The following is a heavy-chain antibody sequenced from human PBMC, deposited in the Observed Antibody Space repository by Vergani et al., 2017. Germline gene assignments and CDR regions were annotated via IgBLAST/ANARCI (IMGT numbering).Heavy chain of an antibody. Sequence: QLQLQESGSGLVKPSQTLSLTCTVSGGSISSGGYYWSWIRQHPGKGLEWIGYIYYSGSTYYNPSLKSRVTISVDTSKNQFSLKLSSVTAADTAVYYCARARSILRYFDWADYWGQGTLVTVSS. CDR2: IYYSGST. J-gene: IGHJ4*02. CDR1: GGSISSGGYY. CDR3: ARARSILRYFDWADY. D-gene: IGHD3-9*01. V-gene: IGHV4-31*03.